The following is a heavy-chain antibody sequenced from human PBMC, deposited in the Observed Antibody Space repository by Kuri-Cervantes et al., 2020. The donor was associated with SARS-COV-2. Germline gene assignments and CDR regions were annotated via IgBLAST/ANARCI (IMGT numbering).Heavy chain of an antibody. CDR1: GGSISSSSYY. D-gene: IGHD2-15*01. J-gene: IGHJ6*03. V-gene: IGHV4-39*07. CDR3: ARDNCSGGSCYGYYYMDV. CDR2: IYTSGST. Sequence: SETLSLTCTVSGGSISSSSYYWGWIRQPPGKGLEWIGHIYTSGSTNYNPSLKSRVTISVDTSKNQFSLKLSSVTAADTAVYYCARDNCSGGSCYGYYYMDVWGKGTTVTVSS.